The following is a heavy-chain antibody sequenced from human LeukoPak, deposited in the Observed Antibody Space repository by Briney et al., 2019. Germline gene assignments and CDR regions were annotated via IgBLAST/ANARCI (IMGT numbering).Heavy chain of an antibody. D-gene: IGHD2-2*02. Sequence: ASVKVSCKASGYTFTGYYMHWVRQAPGQGLEWMGWINPNSGGTNYAQKFQGRVTMTRDTSISTAYMELSRLRSDDTAVCYCASHCSTSCYSDYWGQGTLVTVSS. CDR1: GYTFTGYY. CDR3: ASHCSTSCYSDY. J-gene: IGHJ4*02. CDR2: INPNSGGT. V-gene: IGHV1-2*02.